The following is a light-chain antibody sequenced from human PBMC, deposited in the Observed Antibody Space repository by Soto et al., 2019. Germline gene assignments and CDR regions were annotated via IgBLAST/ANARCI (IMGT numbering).Light chain of an antibody. CDR1: SSNIGSNP. CDR2: DN. V-gene: IGLV1-44*01. J-gene: IGLJ1*01. CDR3: SSYTSSSTYV. Sequence: QSVLTQPPSASGTPGLRVTFSCSGSSSNIGSNPVSWYQLLPGTAPKLLIYDNERPSGVPDRFSGSKSGNTASLTISGLQAEDEADYYCSSYTSSSTYVFGTGTKLTVL.